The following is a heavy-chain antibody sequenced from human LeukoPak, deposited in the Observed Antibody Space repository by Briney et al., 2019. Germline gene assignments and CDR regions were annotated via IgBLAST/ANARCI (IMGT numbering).Heavy chain of an antibody. Sequence: PGGSLRLSCAASGFTFSSYSMNWVRQAPGKGLEWVSSISSSSSYIYYADSVKGRFTISRDNAKNSLYLQMNSLRAEDTAVYYCARVDDFWSGYYVFRNDYYYGMDVWGQGTTVTVSS. D-gene: IGHD3-3*01. CDR1: GFTFSSYS. J-gene: IGHJ6*02. CDR2: ISSSSSYI. V-gene: IGHV3-21*01. CDR3: ARVDDFWSGYYVFRNDYYYGMDV.